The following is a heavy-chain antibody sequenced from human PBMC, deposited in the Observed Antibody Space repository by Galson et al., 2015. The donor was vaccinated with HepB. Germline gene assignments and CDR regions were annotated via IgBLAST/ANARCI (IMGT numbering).Heavy chain of an antibody. CDR2: IKQDGSSK. CDR1: GFTFSSYG. D-gene: IGHD3-10*01. V-gene: IGHV3-7*03. CDR3: ARRISLVRGIITKPDYYYGMDV. J-gene: IGHJ6*02. Sequence: SLRLSCAASGFTFSSYGMNWVRQAPGKGLEWVAHIKQDGSSKYYVDSVKGRFTSSRDNAKDSVYLQLDSLRADDTAVYYGARRISLVRGIITKPDYYYGMDVWCQGTTVTVAS.